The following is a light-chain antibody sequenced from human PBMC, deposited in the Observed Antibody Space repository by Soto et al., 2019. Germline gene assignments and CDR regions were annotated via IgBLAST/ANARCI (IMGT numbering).Light chain of an antibody. J-gene: IGLJ1*01. Sequence: VLTQPPSASGTPGQRVTISCSGSSSNIGSNTVNWYQQLPGTAPKLLIYSNNQRPSGVPDRFSGSKSGTSASLAISGLQSEDEADYYCAAWDDSMNGYVFGTGTKGTVL. CDR1: SSNIGSNT. CDR3: AAWDDSMNGYV. V-gene: IGLV1-44*01. CDR2: SNN.